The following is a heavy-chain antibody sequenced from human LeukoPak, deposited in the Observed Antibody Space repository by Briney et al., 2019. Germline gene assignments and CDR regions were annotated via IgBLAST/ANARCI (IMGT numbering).Heavy chain of an antibody. CDR2: ISGPGTST. J-gene: IGHJ4*02. D-gene: IGHD2-2*01. CDR3: AKDRSGCSGASCYLDY. CDR1: GFTFSNYV. Sequence: PGGSLRLSCAASGFTFSNYVMTWVRQVPGKGLEWVSGISGPGTSTYFADPVKGRFTISRDNSKNTLYLQMSSLRVEDTAVYYCAKDRSGCSGASCYLDYWGLGTLATVSS. V-gene: IGHV3-23*01.